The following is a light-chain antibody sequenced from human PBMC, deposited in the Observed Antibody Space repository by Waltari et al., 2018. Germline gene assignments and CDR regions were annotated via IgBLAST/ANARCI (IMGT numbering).Light chain of an antibody. Sequence: EIVLTQAPGSLSLDPGERETLYCRASQSVPNNYLDWYQQKPGPAPRLLIYGASSRATGIPDRFSGSASGTDFTLTISRLEPEDFAVYYCQQYCGSPTTFGQGTKLEIK. CDR1: QSVPNNY. CDR2: GAS. CDR3: QQYCGSPTT. J-gene: IGKJ2*01. V-gene: IGKV3-20*01.